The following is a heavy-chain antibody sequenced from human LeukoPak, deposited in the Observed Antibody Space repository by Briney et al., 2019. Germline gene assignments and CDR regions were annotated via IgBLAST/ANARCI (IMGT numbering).Heavy chain of an antibody. CDR2: IKRDGSEK. Sequence: TGGSLRLSCAASGFTFSRYVMHWVRQAPGKGLEWVASIKRDGSEKYYVDSVKGRFTISRDNAKNSLFLQMNSLRAEDTAVYHCVREASGGAKGVSGTFDIWGQGTLVTVSS. V-gene: IGHV3-7*01. CDR1: GFTFSRYV. CDR3: VREASGGAKGVSGTFDI. D-gene: IGHD4/OR15-4a*01. J-gene: IGHJ3*02.